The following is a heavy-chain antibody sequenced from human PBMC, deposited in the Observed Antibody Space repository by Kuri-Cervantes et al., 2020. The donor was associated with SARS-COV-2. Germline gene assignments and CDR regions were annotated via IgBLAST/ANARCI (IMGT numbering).Heavy chain of an antibody. CDR2: IYSGGST. J-gene: IGHJ4*02. CDR1: GFTVSSNY. D-gene: IGHD2-8*02. Sequence: GESLKISCAASGFTVSSNYMSWVRQAPGKGLEWVSVIYSGGSTYYADSVKGRFTISRDNSKHTLHLQMSSLRAEATAVYYGARGGGFTGGFDRWGQGTEVTVSS. CDR3: ARGGGFTGGFDR. V-gene: IGHV3-66*01.